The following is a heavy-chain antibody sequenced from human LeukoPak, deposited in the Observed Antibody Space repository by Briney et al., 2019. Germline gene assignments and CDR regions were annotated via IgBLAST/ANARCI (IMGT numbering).Heavy chain of an antibody. Sequence: GGSLRLSCAASGFTFSSYSMNWVRQAPGKGLEWVSYISSSSSTIYYADSVKGRFSISRDNAKNSLYLQMNSLRAEDTAVYYCARESRIVVVPAASDYWGQGTLVTVSS. CDR3: ARESRIVVVPAASDY. V-gene: IGHV3-48*01. J-gene: IGHJ4*02. D-gene: IGHD2-2*01. CDR1: GFTFSSYS. CDR2: ISSSSSTI.